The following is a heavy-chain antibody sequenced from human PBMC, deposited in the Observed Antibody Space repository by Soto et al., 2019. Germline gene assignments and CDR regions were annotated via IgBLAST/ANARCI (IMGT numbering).Heavy chain of an antibody. V-gene: IGHV3-66*01. Sequence: GGSLRLSCAASGFTVSSNYMSWVRQAPGKGLEWVPVIYSGGSTYYADSVKGRFTISRHNSKNTLYLQMNSLRAEDTAVYYCARTSELEPNYYGMDVWGQGTTVTVSS. CDR3: ARTSELEPNYYGMDV. CDR1: GFTVSSNY. D-gene: IGHD1-1*01. J-gene: IGHJ6*02. CDR2: IYSGGST.